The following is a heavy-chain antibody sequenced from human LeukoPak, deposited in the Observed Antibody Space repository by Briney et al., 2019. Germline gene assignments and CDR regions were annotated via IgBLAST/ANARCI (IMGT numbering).Heavy chain of an antibody. Sequence: SETPSLTCTVSGGSISSYYWSWIRQPAGKGLEWIGRIYTSGSTNYNPSLKSRVTMSVDTSKNQFSLKPSSVTAADTAVYYCAREVCSGGSCYSDYWGQGTLVTVSS. CDR3: AREVCSGGSCYSDY. D-gene: IGHD2-15*01. CDR2: IYTSGST. J-gene: IGHJ4*02. V-gene: IGHV4-4*07. CDR1: GGSISSYY.